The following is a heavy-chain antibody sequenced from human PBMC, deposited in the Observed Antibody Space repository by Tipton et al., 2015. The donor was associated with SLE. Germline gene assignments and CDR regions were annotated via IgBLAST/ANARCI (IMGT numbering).Heavy chain of an antibody. J-gene: IGHJ4*02. Sequence: TLSLTCTVSGGSISSHYWSWIRRPPGKGLEWIGYIYYSGGISYNPSLKSRVTISVDTSKNQFSLKLSSVTAADTAVYYCARANLQWLVQDYWGQGTLVTVSS. CDR1: GGSISSHY. CDR3: ARANLQWLVQDY. V-gene: IGHV4-59*11. CDR2: IYYSGGI. D-gene: IGHD6-19*01.